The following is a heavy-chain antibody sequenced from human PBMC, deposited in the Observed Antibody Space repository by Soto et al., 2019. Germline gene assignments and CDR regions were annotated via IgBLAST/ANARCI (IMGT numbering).Heavy chain of an antibody. CDR2: IDPSDSYT. V-gene: IGHV5-10-1*01. CDR1: GYSFTSYW. Sequence: PGESLKISCKGSGYSFTSYWISWVRQMPGKGLEWMGRIDPSDSYTNYSPSFQGHVTISADKSISTAYLQWSSLKASDTAMYYCARAKPYDFWSGYYTSYGMDVWGQGTTVTVSS. J-gene: IGHJ6*02. CDR3: ARAKPYDFWSGYYTSYGMDV. D-gene: IGHD3-3*01.